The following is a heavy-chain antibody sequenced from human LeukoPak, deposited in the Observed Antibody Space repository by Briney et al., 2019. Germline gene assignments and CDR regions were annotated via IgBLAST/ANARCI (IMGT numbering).Heavy chain of an antibody. CDR1: GVSITSNY. J-gene: IGHJ4*02. Sequence: SETLSLTCSVSGVSITSNYWSWIRQPPGKGLEWLGYTHHSGATSYIPSLKSRSTMSLDTSNNQFSLKLSSVTAADTAVYYCARSSGHSYGDFDYWGQGNLVTVSS. D-gene: IGHD5-18*01. CDR2: THHSGAT. V-gene: IGHV4-59*01. CDR3: ARSSGHSYGDFDY.